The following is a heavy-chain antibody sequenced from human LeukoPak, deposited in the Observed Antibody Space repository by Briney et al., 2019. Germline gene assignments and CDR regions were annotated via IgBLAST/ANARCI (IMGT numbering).Heavy chain of an antibody. V-gene: IGHV4-59*08. CDR2: IYYSGST. CDR3: ARQAYSSGWFFFDY. J-gene: IGHJ4*02. Sequence: NPSETLSLTCTVSGGSISSYYWSWIRQPPGKGLEWIGYIYYSGSTNYNPSLKSRVTLSIDTSKNQFSLKLSSVTAADTAVYYCARQAYSSGWFFFDYWGQGTLVTVSS. D-gene: IGHD6-19*01. CDR1: GGSISSYY.